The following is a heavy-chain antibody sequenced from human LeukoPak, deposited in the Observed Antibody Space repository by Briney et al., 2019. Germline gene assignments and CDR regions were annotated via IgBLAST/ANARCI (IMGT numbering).Heavy chain of an antibody. CDR3: AREGWEEWEPVYYMDV. CDR2: IRSNPYGGTT. V-gene: IGHV3-49*04. D-gene: IGHD1-26*01. CDR1: GFTFRDYT. Sequence: PGGSLRLSCTASGFTFRDYTMSWVRQAPGKGLEWVGFIRSNPYGGTTEYAASVEGRFTISRDDSKNTLYLQMNSLRAEDTAVYYCAREGWEEWEPVYYMDVWGKGTTVTVSS. J-gene: IGHJ6*03.